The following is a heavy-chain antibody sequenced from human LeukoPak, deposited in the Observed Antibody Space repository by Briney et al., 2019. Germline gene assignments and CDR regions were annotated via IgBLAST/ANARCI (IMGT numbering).Heavy chain of an antibody. CDR2: IIPIFGTA. CDR3: ATGESGARLRYQDWVFYF. Sequence: SVKVSCKASGGTFSSYAISWVRQAPGQGLEWMGGIIPIFGTANYAQKFQGRVTITADESTSTAYMELSSLRSEDTAVYYCATGESGARLRYQDWVFYFWGQGTLVSVSS. J-gene: IGHJ4*02. V-gene: IGHV1-69*13. CDR1: GGTFSSYA. D-gene: IGHD3-9*01.